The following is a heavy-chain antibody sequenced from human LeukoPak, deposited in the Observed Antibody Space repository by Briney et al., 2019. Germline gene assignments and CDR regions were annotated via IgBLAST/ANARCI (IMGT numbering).Heavy chain of an antibody. CDR1: GDSVSSNSAS. J-gene: IGHJ4*02. CDR3: ARDRSSGFDY. D-gene: IGHD6-19*01. CDR2: TYYRSKWY. V-gene: IGHV6-1*01. Sequence: SQTLSLTCAISGDSVSSNSASWNWLRQSPSRGLEWLGRTYYRSKWYISVRSRITINPDTSKNQFSLQVNSVTPEDTAVYYCARDRSSGFDYWGQGTLVTVSS.